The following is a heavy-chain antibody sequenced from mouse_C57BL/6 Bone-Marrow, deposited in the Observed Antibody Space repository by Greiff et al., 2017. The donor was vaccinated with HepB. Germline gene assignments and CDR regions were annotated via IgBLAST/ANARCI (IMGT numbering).Heavy chain of an antibody. D-gene: IGHD2-1*01. J-gene: IGHJ3*01. V-gene: IGHV4-1*01. Sequence: EVKVVESGGGLVQPGGSLKLSCAASGIDFSRYWMSWVRRAPGKGLEWIGEINPDSSTINYAPSLKDKFIISRDNAKNTLYLQMSKVRSEDTALYYCASLYYGNFLFAYWGQGTLVTVSA. CDR3: ASLYYGNFLFAY. CDR2: INPDSSTI. CDR1: GIDFSRYW.